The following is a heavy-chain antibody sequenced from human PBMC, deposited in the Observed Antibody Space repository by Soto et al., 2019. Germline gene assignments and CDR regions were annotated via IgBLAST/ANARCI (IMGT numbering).Heavy chain of an antibody. CDR2: ISSSGSTI. D-gene: IGHD6-13*01. V-gene: IGHV3-48*03. Sequence: GGSLRLSCAASGFTFSSYEMNWVRQAPGKGLEWVSYISSSGSTIYYADSVKGRFTISRGNAKNSLYLQMNSLRAEDTAVYYCASPPAVPAAAGTPYYYYGMDVWGQGTTVTVSS. CDR3: ASPPAVPAAAGTPYYYYGMDV. J-gene: IGHJ6*02. CDR1: GFTFSSYE.